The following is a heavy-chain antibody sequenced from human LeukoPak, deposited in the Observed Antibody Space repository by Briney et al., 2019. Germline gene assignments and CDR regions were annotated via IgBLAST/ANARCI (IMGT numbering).Heavy chain of an antibody. CDR1: GFTFSDYY. J-gene: IGHJ6*02. CDR3: ARTPVSDYYYYGMDV. Sequence: GGSLTLSCAASGFTFSDYYMSWVRQAPGEGLEWVSYISSSGSTIYYADSVKGRFTISRDNAKNSLYLQMNSLRAEDTAVYYCARTPVSDYYYYGMDVWGQGTTVTVSS. V-gene: IGHV3-11*01. CDR2: ISSSGSTI. D-gene: IGHD2-8*01.